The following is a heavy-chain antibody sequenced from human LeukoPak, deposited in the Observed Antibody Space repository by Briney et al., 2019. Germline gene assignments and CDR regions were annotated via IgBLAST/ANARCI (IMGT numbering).Heavy chain of an antibody. V-gene: IGHV4-39*01. CDR2: IYYSGST. CDR3: ARLGNGYNRYYFEY. Sequence: SETLSLTCTVFGGSISSSTYSWGWIRQPPGKGLEWIGNIYYSGSTDYNPSLKSRVLIFVDTSKNQFSLKLRSVTAAGTAVYYCARLGNGYNRYYFEYWGQGTLVTVSS. J-gene: IGHJ4*02. D-gene: IGHD5-24*01. CDR1: GGSISSSTYS.